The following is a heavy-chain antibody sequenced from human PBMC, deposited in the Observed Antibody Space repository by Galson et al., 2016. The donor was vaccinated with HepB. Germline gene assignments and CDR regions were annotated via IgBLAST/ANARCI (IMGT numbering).Heavy chain of an antibody. CDR1: RFTFSRFW. V-gene: IGHV3-7*01. J-gene: IGHJ6*04. CDR3: ARSGIYDFWGGYYRKSYYYQYGSDV. CDR2: IKQDGSEK. Sequence: SLRLSCAASRFTFSRFWMSWVRQAPGKGLEWVANIKQDGSEKYYVDSVKGRFTISRDNAKNSLFLQMNSLRAEDTAVYYCARSGIYDFWGGYYRKSYYYQYGSDVRGKGTTVTVSS. D-gene: IGHD3-3*01.